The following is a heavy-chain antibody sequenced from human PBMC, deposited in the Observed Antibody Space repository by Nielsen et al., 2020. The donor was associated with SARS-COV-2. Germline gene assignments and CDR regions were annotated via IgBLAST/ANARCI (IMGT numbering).Heavy chain of an antibody. CDR1: GGSISGYY. D-gene: IGHD6-19*01. CDR3: ARVSNSGWIFDY. J-gene: IGHJ4*02. V-gene: IGHV4-59*01. Sequence: SETLSLTCTVSGGSISGYYWSWIRQPPGKGLEWIGYISYSGSTNYNPSLKSRVTISVDKSKNQFSLNLSSVTAADTAVYYCARVSNSGWIFDYWGQGIRITASS. CDR2: ISYSGST.